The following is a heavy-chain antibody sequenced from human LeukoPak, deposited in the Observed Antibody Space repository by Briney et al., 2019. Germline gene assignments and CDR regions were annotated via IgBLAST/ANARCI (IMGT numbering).Heavy chain of an antibody. CDR3: ARGVNYDSSGYHPPFSY. CDR2: IYYSGST. Sequence: SETLSLTCTVSGGSISSYYWSWIRQPPGRGLEWIGYIYYSGSTNYNPSLKSRVTISVDTSKNQFSLKLSSVTAADTAVYYCARGVNYDSSGYHPPFSYWGQGTLVTVSS. CDR1: GGSISSYY. V-gene: IGHV4-59*01. J-gene: IGHJ4*02. D-gene: IGHD3-22*01.